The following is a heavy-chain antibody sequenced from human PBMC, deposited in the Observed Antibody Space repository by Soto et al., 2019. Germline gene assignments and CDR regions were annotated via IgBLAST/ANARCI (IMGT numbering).Heavy chain of an antibody. CDR1: GFTFRNYA. D-gene: IGHD2-2*01. Sequence: EVQLLESGGGLVQPGGSLRLSCAASGFTFRNYAMSWARQAPGKGLEWVSAISGSGGTTHYADSVKGRFTISRDNSKNTLYLQMNSLRVEDTAVYYCAKDRSSTICYAFDYWGQGSLVTVSS. V-gene: IGHV3-23*01. CDR3: AKDRSSTICYAFDY. J-gene: IGHJ4*02. CDR2: ISGSGGTT.